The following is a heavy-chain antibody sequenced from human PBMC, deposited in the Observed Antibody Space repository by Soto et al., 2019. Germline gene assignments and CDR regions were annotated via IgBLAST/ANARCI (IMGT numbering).Heavy chain of an antibody. V-gene: IGHV4-34*01. CDR1: GGSFSGFY. J-gene: IGHJ6*03. CDR2: INHSGST. Sequence: QVQLQQWGAGLLKPSETLSLTCAVYGGSFSGFYWSWIRQPPGEGLEWIGEINHSGSTNYNPSLKSRVTISVDTSKNQFSLRLSSVTAADTAVYYCARGGWWNDDSYYYYMDVWGKGTTVTVSS. CDR3: ARGGWWNDDSYYYYMDV. D-gene: IGHD1-1*01.